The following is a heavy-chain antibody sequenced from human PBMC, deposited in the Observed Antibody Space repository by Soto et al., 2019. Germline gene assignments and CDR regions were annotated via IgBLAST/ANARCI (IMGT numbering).Heavy chain of an antibody. V-gene: IGHV1-46*03. CDR3: AKGPNPELYYYYMDV. CDR1: GYTFTSYH. CDR2: INPSGGST. Sequence: GASVKVSCKASGYTFTSYHMHWVRQAPGQGLEWMGIINPSGGSTSYAQKFQGRVTMTRDTSTSTVYMELSSLRSEDTAVYYCAKGPNPELYYYYMDVWGKGTTVTVSS. D-gene: IGHD1-26*01. J-gene: IGHJ6*03.